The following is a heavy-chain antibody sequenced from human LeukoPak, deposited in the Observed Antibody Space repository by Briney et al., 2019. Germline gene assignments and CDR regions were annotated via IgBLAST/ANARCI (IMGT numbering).Heavy chain of an antibody. CDR1: GFTVSSNY. CDR3: ARDSGSYGSGSGFDY. D-gene: IGHD3-10*01. CDR2: IYSGGST. Sequence: PGGSLRLSCAASGFTVSSNYMSWVRQAPGKGLEWVSVIYSGGSTYYADSVKGGFTISRDNSKNTLYLQMNSLGAEDTAVYYCARDSGSYGSGSGFDYWGQGTLVTVSS. V-gene: IGHV3-66*01. J-gene: IGHJ4*02.